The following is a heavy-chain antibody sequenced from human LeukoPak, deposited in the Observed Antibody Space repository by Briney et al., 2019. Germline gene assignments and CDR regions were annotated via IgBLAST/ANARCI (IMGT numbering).Heavy chain of an antibody. CDR2: ISSSSSYI. Sequence: PGGSLRLSCAASGFTFSSYSMDWVRQAPGKGLEWVSSISSSSSYIYYADSVKGRFTISRDNAKNSLYLQMNSLRAEDTAVYYCARDGLVATGDPFDYWGQGTLVTVSS. D-gene: IGHD5-12*01. V-gene: IGHV3-21*01. CDR1: GFTFSSYS. CDR3: ARDGLVATGDPFDY. J-gene: IGHJ4*02.